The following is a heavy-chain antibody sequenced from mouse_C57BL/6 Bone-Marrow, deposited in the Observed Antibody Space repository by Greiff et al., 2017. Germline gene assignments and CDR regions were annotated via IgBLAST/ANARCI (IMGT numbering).Heavy chain of an antibody. J-gene: IGHJ3*01. CDR2: IYPRSGYT. Sequence: VKLMESGAELARPGASVKLSCKASGYTFPSHGISWVKQRTGQGPEWIGEIYPRSGYTYHNEKFKGKATLTADKSSSTAYMELLSLTSEDSAVYFCARGIYYEFAWFAYWGQGTLVTVSA. CDR3: ARGIYYEFAWFAY. V-gene: IGHV1-81*01. CDR1: GYTFPSHG. D-gene: IGHD2-4*01.